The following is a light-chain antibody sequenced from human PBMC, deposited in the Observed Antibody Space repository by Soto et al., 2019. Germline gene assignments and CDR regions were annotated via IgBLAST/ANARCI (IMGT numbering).Light chain of an antibody. J-gene: IGKJ4*01. CDR2: GAS. V-gene: IGKV3-20*01. CDR3: QQYDNSPLT. CDR1: QSVSSSF. Sequence: EIVLTQSPGTLSLSPGERATLSCRASQSVSSSFLAWYQQKPGQAPRLLIYGASSRATCIPDRFSGSGSGTDVTLTISRLEPEDFAVYYCQQYDNSPLTFGGGTKVEIK.